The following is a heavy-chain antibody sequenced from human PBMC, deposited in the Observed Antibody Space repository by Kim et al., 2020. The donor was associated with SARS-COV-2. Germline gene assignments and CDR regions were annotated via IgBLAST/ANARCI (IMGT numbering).Heavy chain of an antibody. CDR1: GFTVTDNH. CDR2: ISPGGNT. Sequence: GGSLRLSCAASGFTVTDNHMSWVRQAPGKGLEWVSVISPGGNTYYADSVKGRFTISSDHSKNTLYLQMNSLTTKDTAVYHCTKDPGHNSGTDFDPWGQGFLVTVSA. V-gene: IGHV3-66*02. J-gene: IGHJ5*02. D-gene: IGHD3-10*01. CDR3: TKDPGHNSGTDFDP.